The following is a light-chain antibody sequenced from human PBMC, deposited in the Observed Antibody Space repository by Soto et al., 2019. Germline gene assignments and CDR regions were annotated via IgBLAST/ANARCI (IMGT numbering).Light chain of an antibody. CDR1: QTVISTH. Sequence: IILTQSPGTLSLSPGEGATLSCKASQTVISTHLAWYQQKPGQAPRLLIYATSNRATVIPDRFSGSGSGRDFTLTIDRLVPEDFAVYYCQQYDSSSVTFGQGTRLDLK. V-gene: IGKV3-20*01. J-gene: IGKJ5*01. CDR3: QQYDSSSVT. CDR2: ATS.